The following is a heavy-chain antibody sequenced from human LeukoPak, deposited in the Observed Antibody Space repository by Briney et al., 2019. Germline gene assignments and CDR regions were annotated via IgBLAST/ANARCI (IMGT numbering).Heavy chain of an antibody. CDR1: GFTFDDYA. Sequence: PGRSLRLSCAASGFTFDDYAMHWVRQAPGKGLEWVSGITWNSGGIGYADSVKGRFTISRDNAKNSLYLQINSLTAEDTALYYCAKEGRSYFYSYYMDVWGKGTTVTVSS. CDR3: AKEGRSYFYSYYMDV. V-gene: IGHV3-9*01. CDR2: ITWNSGGI. J-gene: IGHJ6*03.